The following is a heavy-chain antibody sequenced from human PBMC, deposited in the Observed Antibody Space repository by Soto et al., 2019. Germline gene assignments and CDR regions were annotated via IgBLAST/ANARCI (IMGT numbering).Heavy chain of an antibody. CDR2: TYYRSKWYY. V-gene: IGHV6-1*01. J-gene: IGHJ4*01. CDR3: ARGEQYRGRTFDY. CDR1: GDSVSSNSAG. D-gene: IGHD1-26*01. Sequence: SQTLSLTCVITGDSVSSNSAGWSWVRQSPSRGLEWLGRTYYRSKWYYEYAVSVRGRITINPDTSKNQYSLQLNSVTPEDTAVYFCARGEQYRGRTFDYRGQATLVTGFS.